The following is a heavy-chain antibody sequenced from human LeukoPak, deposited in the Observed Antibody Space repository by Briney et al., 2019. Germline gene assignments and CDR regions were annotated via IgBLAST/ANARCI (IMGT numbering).Heavy chain of an antibody. D-gene: IGHD6-13*01. Sequence: GGSLRLSCITSGFTFSNYGFHWVRQAPGKGLEWTAAIWYEGSNQYYPDSVKGRFTISRDNSKNTIYLQMNSLRIEDTAMYYCARDLSSSWSPGVWGQGTMVSVSS. V-gene: IGHV3-33*01. J-gene: IGHJ3*01. CDR1: GFTFSNYG. CDR3: ARDLSSSWSPGV. CDR2: IWYEGSNQ.